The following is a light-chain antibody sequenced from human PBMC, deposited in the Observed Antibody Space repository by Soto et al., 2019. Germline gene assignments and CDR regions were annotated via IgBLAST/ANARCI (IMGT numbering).Light chain of an antibody. CDR3: CSYAGSYTVV. J-gene: IGLJ2*01. CDR2: DVS. V-gene: IGLV2-11*01. CDR1: SSDVDGYNY. Sequence: QSVLTQPRSVSGSPGQSVTISCTGTSSDVDGYNYVSWYQQHPGKAPKLMIYDVSKRPSGVPDRFSGSKSGNTASLTISGLQAEDAADYYCCSYAGSYTVVFGGGTKVTVL.